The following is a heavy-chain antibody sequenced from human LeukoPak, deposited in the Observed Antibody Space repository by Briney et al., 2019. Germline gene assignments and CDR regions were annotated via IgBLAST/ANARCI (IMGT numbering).Heavy chain of an antibody. CDR1: GFIFSSYD. D-gene: IGHD1-1*01. CDR2: ISYDGSNN. CDR3: ARRGDRTVTTNYLEY. J-gene: IGHJ4*02. Sequence: HPGVSLRLPCTASGFIFSSYDMHWVREATGKGLVWGAKISYDGSNNYYAVSVKARYTISRDNSKNTLSLQIHSLSTEDTAVYYCARRGDRTVTTNYLEYWGQGTLVTVSS. V-gene: IGHV3-30*16.